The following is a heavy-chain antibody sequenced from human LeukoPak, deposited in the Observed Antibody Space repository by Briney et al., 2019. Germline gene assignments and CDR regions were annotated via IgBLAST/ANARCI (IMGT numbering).Heavy chain of an antibody. CDR1: GFTFSSYE. D-gene: IGHD3-10*02. CDR3: AELGITMIGGV. CDR2: ISSSGSTI. Sequence: GSLXLSCAASGFTFSSYEMNWVRQAPGKGLEWVSYISSSGSTIYYADSVKGRFTISRDNAKKSLYMKMNSVRDEDTAVYYCAELGITMIGGVWGKGTTVTISS. V-gene: IGHV3-48*03. J-gene: IGHJ6*04.